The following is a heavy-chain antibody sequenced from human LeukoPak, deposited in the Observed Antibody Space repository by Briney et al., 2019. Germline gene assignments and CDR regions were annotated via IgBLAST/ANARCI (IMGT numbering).Heavy chain of an antibody. CDR3: ARGGTYNDILSFDP. J-gene: IGHJ5*02. CDR2: IYYTGST. V-gene: IGHV4-59*01. CDR1: GGSISYYY. D-gene: IGHD3-9*01. Sequence: PSETLSLTCTVSGGSISYYYWTWIRQSPGKGLEWIGQIYYTGSTYYNPSLERRVTISLDTSRIQFSLIMTSVTAAGTAVYYCARGGTYNDILSFDPWGQGTLVTVSS.